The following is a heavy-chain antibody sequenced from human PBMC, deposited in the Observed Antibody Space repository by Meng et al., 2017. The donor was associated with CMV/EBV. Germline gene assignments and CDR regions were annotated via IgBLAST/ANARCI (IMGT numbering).Heavy chain of an antibody. CDR2: INWNGGST. Sequence: ETLSLTCTVSAGSISSYYWTWIRQPPGKGLEWVSGINWNGGSTGYADSVKGRFTISRDNAKNSLYLQMNSLRAEDTALYHCARVAAAGDFDYWGQGTLVTVSS. D-gene: IGHD6-13*01. CDR1: AGSISSYY. V-gene: IGHV3-20*01. J-gene: IGHJ4*02. CDR3: ARVAAAGDFDY.